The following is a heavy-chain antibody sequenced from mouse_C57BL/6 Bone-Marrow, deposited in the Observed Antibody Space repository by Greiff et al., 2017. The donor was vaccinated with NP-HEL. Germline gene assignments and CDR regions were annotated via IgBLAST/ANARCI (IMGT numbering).Heavy chain of an antibody. J-gene: IGHJ3*01. CDR3: ARERGLRQGAWFAY. D-gene: IGHD2-4*01. Sequence: QVQLQQSGAELARPGASVKLSCKASGYTFTSYGISWVKQRTGQGLEWIGEIYTRSGNTYSNEKFKGKATLTADKSSSTAYMELRSLTAEDSASYFCARERGLRQGAWFAYWGQGTLVTVSA. CDR1: GYTFTSYG. V-gene: IGHV1-81*01. CDR2: IYTRSGNT.